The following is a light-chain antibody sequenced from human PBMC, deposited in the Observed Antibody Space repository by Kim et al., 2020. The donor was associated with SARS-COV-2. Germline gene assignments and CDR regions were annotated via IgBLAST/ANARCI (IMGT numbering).Light chain of an antibody. CDR2: QDS. J-gene: IGLJ2*01. V-gene: IGLV3-1*01. CDR3: QAWDSSTVV. Sequence: SYELTQLPSVSVSPGQTASITCSGDKLGDKYACWYQQKPGQSPVLVIYQDSKRPSGIPERFSGYNSGNTATLTISGTQAMDEADYYCQAWDSSTVVFSGGTQLTDL. CDR1: KLGDKY.